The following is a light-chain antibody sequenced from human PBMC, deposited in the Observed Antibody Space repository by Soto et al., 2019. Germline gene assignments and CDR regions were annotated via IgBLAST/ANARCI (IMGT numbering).Light chain of an antibody. Sequence: ETQKTQYPPTLSASVGDRVTITCRASQSIRHYLAWYQQMPGKAPKLLIYGASTLQSGVPSRFSGSGSGTEFTLTISSLLSNEFRTYFCEHHNSYSQAFGQGTRVDIK. CDR1: QSIRHY. V-gene: IGKV1-5*01. CDR2: GAS. CDR3: EHHNSYSQA. J-gene: IGKJ1*01.